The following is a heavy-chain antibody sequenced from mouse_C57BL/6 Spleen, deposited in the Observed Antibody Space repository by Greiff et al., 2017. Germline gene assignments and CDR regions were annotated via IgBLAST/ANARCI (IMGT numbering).Heavy chain of an antibody. Sequence: VQLQQPGAELVKPGASVKMSCKASGYTFTSYWITWVKQRPGQGLEWIGDIYPGSGSTNYNEKFKSKATLTVDTSSSTAYMQLSSLTSEDSAVEYGARGYYYGTSEGFAYWGQGTLVTVSA. CDR2: IYPGSGST. V-gene: IGHV1-55*01. D-gene: IGHD1-1*01. CDR3: ARGYYYGTSEGFAY. CDR1: GYTFTSYW. J-gene: IGHJ3*01.